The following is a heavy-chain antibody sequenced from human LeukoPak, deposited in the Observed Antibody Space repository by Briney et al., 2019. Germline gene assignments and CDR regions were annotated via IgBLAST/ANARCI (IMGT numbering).Heavy chain of an antibody. J-gene: IGHJ4*02. CDR2: IRTKVNSYAT. V-gene: IGHV3-73*01. D-gene: IGHD1-26*01. CDR1: GFTFSGST. Sequence: GGSLRLSCAASGFTFSGSTMHWVRQASGKGLEWVGRIRTKVNSYATAYAASVKGRFTISRDDSKNTPYLQMNSLKTEDTAVYYCPSSAGGTFDYWGQGTLVTVSS. CDR3: PSSAGGTFDY.